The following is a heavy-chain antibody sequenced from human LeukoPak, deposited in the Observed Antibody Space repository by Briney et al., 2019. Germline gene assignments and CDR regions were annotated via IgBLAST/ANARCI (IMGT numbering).Heavy chain of an antibody. V-gene: IGHV3-73*01. D-gene: IGHD6-13*01. Sequence: GGSLRLSCVASGFTFSGSAMHWVRQASGKGLEWVGRIRSKANNYATVYAASVKGRFTISRDDSINTAYLQTNSLKTEDTAVYYCTRNSRDSSTSNEFDYWGQGTLVTVSS. CDR1: GFTFSGSA. CDR2: IRSKANNYAT. J-gene: IGHJ4*02. CDR3: TRNSRDSSTSNEFDY.